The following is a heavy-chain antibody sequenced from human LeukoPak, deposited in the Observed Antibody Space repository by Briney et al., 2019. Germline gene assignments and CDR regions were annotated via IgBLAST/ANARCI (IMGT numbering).Heavy chain of an antibody. CDR2: IIHSGRT. D-gene: IGHD2-8*01. CDR3: ARGILVRVYAAFDY. CDR1: GGSFNDYY. V-gene: IGHV4-34*01. Sequence: SETLSLTCGVYGGSFNDYYWTWIHQSPGMGLEWIGEIIHSGRTNYSPSLTSRLTISVDTSKNQFSLELSSVTAADTAVYFCARGILVRVYAAFDYWSQGTLVTVSS. J-gene: IGHJ4*02.